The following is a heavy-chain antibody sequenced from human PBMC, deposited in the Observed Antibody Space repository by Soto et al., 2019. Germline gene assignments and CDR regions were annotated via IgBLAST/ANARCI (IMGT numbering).Heavy chain of an antibody. CDR1: GYTFTGYY. V-gene: IGHV1-2*02. CDR3: ARGEGHIVVVTALLRGYGMDV. Sequence: ASVKVSCKASGYTFTGYYMHWVRQAPGQGLEWMGWINPNSGGTNYAQKFQGRVTMTRDTSISTAYMELSRLRSDDTAVYYCARGEGHIVVVTALLRGYGMDVWGQGTTVTVSS. CDR2: INPNSGGT. D-gene: IGHD2-21*02. J-gene: IGHJ6*02.